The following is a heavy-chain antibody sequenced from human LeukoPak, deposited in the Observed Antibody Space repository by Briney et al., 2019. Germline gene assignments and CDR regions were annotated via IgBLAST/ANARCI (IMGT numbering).Heavy chain of an antibody. D-gene: IGHD3-16*01. CDR2: FEPEDGET. Sequence: GASVKVSCKVSGYTLTELSMHWVRQAPGKGLEWMGGFEPEDGETIYAQKFQGRVTMTGDTSTDTAYMELSSLRSEDTAVYYCATARGGGVGYYFDYWGQGTLVTVSS. CDR1: GYTLTELS. V-gene: IGHV1-24*01. CDR3: ATARGGGVGYYFDY. J-gene: IGHJ4*02.